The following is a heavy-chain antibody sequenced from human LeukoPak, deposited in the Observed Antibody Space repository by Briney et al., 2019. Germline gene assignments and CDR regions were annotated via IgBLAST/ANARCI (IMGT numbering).Heavy chain of an antibody. CDR2: IIPIFGTA. CDR1: GGTFSSYA. Sequence: SVKVSCKASGGTFSSYAISWVGQAPGQGLEWMGGIIPIFGTANYAQKFQGRVTITADKSTSTAYMELSSLRSEDTAVYYCARELEDGHYYYGMDVWGKGTRSPSPQ. D-gene: IGHD5-24*01. V-gene: IGHV1-69*06. J-gene: IGHJ6*04. CDR3: ARELEDGHYYYGMDV.